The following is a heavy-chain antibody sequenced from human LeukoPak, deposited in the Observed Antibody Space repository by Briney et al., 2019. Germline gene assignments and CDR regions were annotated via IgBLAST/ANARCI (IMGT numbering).Heavy chain of an antibody. Sequence: GGSLRLSFAASAFTFTNYGRHWVRQAPGKGLEWVAVIGRDGSRRYYADSVKGRFIISRDNAKNTLSLQMDTLTAEVTAVYSCARDDDYDGNGLDIWGHGTMVTVSS. CDR3: ARDDDYDGNGLDI. V-gene: IGHV3-33*01. D-gene: IGHD3-16*01. CDR2: IGRDGSRR. CDR1: AFTFTNYG. J-gene: IGHJ3*02.